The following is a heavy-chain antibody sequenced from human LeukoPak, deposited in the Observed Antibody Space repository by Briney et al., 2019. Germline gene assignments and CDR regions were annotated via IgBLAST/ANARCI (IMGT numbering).Heavy chain of an antibody. CDR2: IYHSGST. V-gene: IGHV4-30-2*01. J-gene: IGHJ4*02. Sequence: SETLSLTFTVSGGSISSGGYYWSWIRQPPGKGLEWIGYIYHSGSTYYNPSLKSRVTISVDRSKNQFSLKLSSVTAADTAVYYCARGVGPYSSSWYEGIDYWGQGTLVTVSS. CDR1: GGSISSGGYY. D-gene: IGHD6-13*01. CDR3: ARGVGPYSSSWYEGIDY.